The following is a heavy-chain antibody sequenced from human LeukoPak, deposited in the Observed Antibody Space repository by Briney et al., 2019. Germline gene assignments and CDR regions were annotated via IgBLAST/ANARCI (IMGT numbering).Heavy chain of an antibody. D-gene: IGHD4-23*01. J-gene: IGHJ6*03. CDR3: ARSGYGGNSNSYYYYYMDV. Sequence: ASVKVSCKASGGTFSSYAISWVRQAPGQGLEWMGGIIPIFGTANYAQKFQGRVTITTDESTSTAYMELSSLRSEDTAVYYCARSGYGGNSNSYYYYYMDVWGKGTTVTVSS. CDR2: IIPIFGTA. V-gene: IGHV1-69*05. CDR1: GGTFSSYA.